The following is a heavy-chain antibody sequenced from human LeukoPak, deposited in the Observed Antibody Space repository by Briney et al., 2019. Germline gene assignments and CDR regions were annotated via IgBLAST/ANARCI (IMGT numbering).Heavy chain of an antibody. D-gene: IGHD3-22*01. CDR3: ARDLYYDSSGPSGAFDI. Sequence: GGSLRLSCAASGFTFSSYGMHWVRQAPGKGLEWVAFIRYDGSNKYYADSVKGRFTISRDNSKNTLYLQMNSLRAEDTAVYYCARDLYYDSSGPSGAFDIWGQGTMVTVSS. V-gene: IGHV3-30*02. CDR2: IRYDGSNK. CDR1: GFTFSSYG. J-gene: IGHJ3*02.